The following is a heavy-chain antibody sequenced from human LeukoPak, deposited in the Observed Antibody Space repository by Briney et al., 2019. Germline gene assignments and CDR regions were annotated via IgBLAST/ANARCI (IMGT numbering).Heavy chain of an antibody. V-gene: IGHV3-48*03. J-gene: IGHJ4*02. D-gene: IGHD5-24*01. Sequence: GGSLRLSCAASGFTFSSYEMNWVRQAPGKGLEWVSYISSSDSTIYYADSVKGRFTISRDNAKNSLYLQMNSLRAGDTAVYYCARTIEMATISYFDYWGQGTLVAVSS. CDR1: GFTFSSYE. CDR3: ARTIEMATISYFDY. CDR2: ISSSDSTI.